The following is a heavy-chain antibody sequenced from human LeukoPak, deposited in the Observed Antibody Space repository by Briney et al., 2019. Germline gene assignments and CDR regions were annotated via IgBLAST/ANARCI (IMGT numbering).Heavy chain of an antibody. D-gene: IGHD2-2*01. CDR3: ARTFDCSSTSCYAFDY. CDR1: GFTFSSYW. CDR2: IKQDGSEK. J-gene: IGHJ4*02. Sequence: GGSLRLSCAASGFTFSSYWMSWVRQAPGKGLEWVANIKQDGSEKYYVDSVKGRFTISRDNAKNSLYLQMNSLRAEDTAVYYCARTFDCSSTSCYAFDYWGQGTLVTVSS. V-gene: IGHV3-7*01.